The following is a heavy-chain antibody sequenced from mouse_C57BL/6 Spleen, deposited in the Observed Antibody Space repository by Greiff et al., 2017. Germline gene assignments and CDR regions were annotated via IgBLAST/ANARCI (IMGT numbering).Heavy chain of an antibody. D-gene: IGHD1-1*01. Sequence: EVKLQQSGPELVKPGASVKISCKASGYTFTDYYMNWVKQSHGKSLEWIGDINPNNGGTSYNQKFKGKATLTVNKSSSTAYMELRSLTSEDAAVYYCAGSTTVAQQGYVDVWGTGTTVTVSS. CDR3: AGSTTVAQQGYVDV. CDR1: GYTFTDYY. V-gene: IGHV1-26*01. CDR2: INPNNGGT. J-gene: IGHJ1*03.